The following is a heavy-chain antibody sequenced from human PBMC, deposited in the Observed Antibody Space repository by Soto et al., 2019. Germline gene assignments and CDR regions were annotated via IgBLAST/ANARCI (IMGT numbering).Heavy chain of an antibody. V-gene: IGHV3-21*01. Sequence: EVQLVESGGGLVKPGGSLRLSCAASGFTFSSYSMNWVRQAPGKGLEWVSSISSSSSYIYYAYSVKGRFTISRDNAKNSLYLQINSLRAEDTAVYYCSRRGDYYESSGQFDYWGQGTLVTVSS. CDR2: ISSSSSYI. CDR1: GFTFSSYS. CDR3: SRRGDYYESSGQFDY. D-gene: IGHD3-22*01. J-gene: IGHJ4*02.